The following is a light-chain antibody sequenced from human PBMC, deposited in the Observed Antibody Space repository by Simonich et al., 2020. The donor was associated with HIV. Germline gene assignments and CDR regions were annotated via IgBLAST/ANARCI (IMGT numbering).Light chain of an antibody. CDR1: QDIRNY. CDR2: DAS. CDR3: QQYDNLPPLT. J-gene: IGKJ4*01. V-gene: IGKV1-33*01. Sequence: DIQITQSPSFLSASVGDRVTITCQASQDIRNYLNWYQQKPGKATKLLIYDASNLETGVPSRFSGSGSGTDFTFTISSLQPEDIATYYCQQYDNLPPLTFGGGTKVEIK.